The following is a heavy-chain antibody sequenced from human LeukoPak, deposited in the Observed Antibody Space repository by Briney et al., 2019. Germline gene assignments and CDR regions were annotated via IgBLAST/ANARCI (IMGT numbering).Heavy chain of an antibody. CDR3: ARHVSVAVTNFFDY. D-gene: IGHD6-19*01. CDR2: VYYTGTT. CDR1: GGSISSYY. Sequence: SETLSLTCTVSGGSISSYYWGWIRQPPGKGLEWIGGVYYTGTTYSNPSLKSRVTISVDTSKNQFSLRLSSVTAADTAVYYCARHVSVAVTNFFDYWGQGTLVTVSS. V-gene: IGHV4-39*01. J-gene: IGHJ4*02.